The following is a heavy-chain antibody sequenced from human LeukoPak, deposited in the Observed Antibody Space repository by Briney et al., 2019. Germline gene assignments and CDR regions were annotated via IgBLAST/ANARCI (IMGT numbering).Heavy chain of an antibody. D-gene: IGHD3-10*01. V-gene: IGHV3-11*05. CDR2: ISSSSSYT. Sequence: GGSLRLSCAASGFTFSDYYMTWIRQAPGKGLEWVSYISSSSSYTEYADSVKGRFTISRDNAKNSVYLQMNSLRADDTAVYYCAREGGYGSGRGWFDPWGQGTLDTVSS. J-gene: IGHJ5*02. CDR1: GFTFSDYY. CDR3: AREGGYGSGRGWFDP.